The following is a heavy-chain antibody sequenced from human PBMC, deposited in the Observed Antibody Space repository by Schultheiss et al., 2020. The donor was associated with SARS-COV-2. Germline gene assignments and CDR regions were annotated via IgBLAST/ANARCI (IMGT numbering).Heavy chain of an antibody. CDR1: GGSFSGYY. CDR3: ARSYYYDSIRSWYFDL. V-gene: IGHV4-59*12. D-gene: IGHD3-22*01. J-gene: IGHJ2*01. Sequence: SETLSLTCAVYGGSFSGYYWSWIRQPPGKGLEWIGYIYYSGSTNYNPSLNSRVTISVDTSKNQFSLKLSSVTAADTAVYYCARSYYYDSIRSWYFDLWGRGTLVTVSS. CDR2: IYYSGST.